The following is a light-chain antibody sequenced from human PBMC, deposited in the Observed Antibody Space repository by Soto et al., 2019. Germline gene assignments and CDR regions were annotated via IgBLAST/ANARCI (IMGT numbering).Light chain of an antibody. CDR1: SPDFENYNL. CDR3: SSYVGSGARVV. Sequence: QSALTQPASVSGSPGQSITISCTISSPDFENYNLVSWYQHCPDKAPKLIVYEGTKRPSEISNRFSASESDSTASLTISRLQPEDEADYYCSSYVGSGARVVFGGGTKVTVL. V-gene: IGLV2-23*01. CDR2: EGT. J-gene: IGLJ2*01.